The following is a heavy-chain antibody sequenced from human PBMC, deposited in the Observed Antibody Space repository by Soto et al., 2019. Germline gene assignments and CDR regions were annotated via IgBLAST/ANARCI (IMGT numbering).Heavy chain of an antibody. CDR1: GYTFTSYA. CDR2: INAGNGNT. Sequence: ASVKVSCKASGYTFTSYAMHWVRQAPGQRLEWMGWINAGNGNTKYSQKFQGRVTITRDTSASTAYMELSSLRSEDTAVYYWARDHRGCIAVAIDCFDPWGQGTLVTVSS. CDR3: ARDHRGCIAVAIDCFDP. D-gene: IGHD6-19*01. V-gene: IGHV1-3*01. J-gene: IGHJ5*02.